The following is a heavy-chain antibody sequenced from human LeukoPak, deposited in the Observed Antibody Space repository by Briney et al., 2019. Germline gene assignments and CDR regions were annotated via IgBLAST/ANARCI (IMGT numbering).Heavy chain of an antibody. CDR3: ARHKLGTVAGFYFDY. Sequence: SETLSLTCTVSSGSISSSSYYWGWTRQPPGKGLEWIGSIYYSGSTYYNPSLKSRVTISVDTSKNQFSLKLSSVTAAETAVYYCARHKLGTVAGFYFDYWGQGTLVTVSS. J-gene: IGHJ4*02. CDR1: SGSISSSSYY. D-gene: IGHD6-19*01. CDR2: IYYSGST. V-gene: IGHV4-39*01.